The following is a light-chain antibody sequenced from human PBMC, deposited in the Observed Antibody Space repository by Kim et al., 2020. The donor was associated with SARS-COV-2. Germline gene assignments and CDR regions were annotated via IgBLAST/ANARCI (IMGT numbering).Light chain of an antibody. CDR1: SSNIGAGFD. J-gene: IGLJ1*01. CDR2: DNI. V-gene: IGLV1-40*01. CDR3: QSYDNSLGGYV. Sequence: QRVTISCTGSSSNIGAGFDVPWYQQVPGTAPKLIIVDNIDRPSGVPDRFSGSKSGTSASLAITGVQAEDEADYYGQSYDNSLGGYVFGTGTKVTVL.